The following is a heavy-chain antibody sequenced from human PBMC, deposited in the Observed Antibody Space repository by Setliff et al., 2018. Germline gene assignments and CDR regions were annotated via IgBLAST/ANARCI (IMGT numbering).Heavy chain of an antibody. D-gene: IGHD6-19*01. Sequence: GSLRLSCAASGFTLRNSGMHWVRRAPGRGLEWVTFISYDGFKIYYAESVKGRFTISRDISTNTLFLEIDSLRSEDTGLYYCAREGSIGWSQYFHHWGQGTPVTVSS. CDR1: GFTLRNSG. J-gene: IGHJ1*01. V-gene: IGHV3-30*03. CDR3: AREGSIGWSQYFHH. CDR2: ISYDGFKI.